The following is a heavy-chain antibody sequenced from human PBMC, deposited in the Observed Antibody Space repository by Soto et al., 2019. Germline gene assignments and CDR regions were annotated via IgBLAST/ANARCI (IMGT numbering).Heavy chain of an antibody. D-gene: IGHD4-17*01. CDR1: GFTFSSYS. CDR3: ARDGLDSNYGDYSYYYYGMDV. V-gene: IGHV3-48*02. CDR2: ISSSSTI. Sequence: GGSLRLSCAASGFTFSSYSMNWVRQAPGKGLEWVSYISSSSTIYYADPVKGRFTISRDNAKNSLYLQMNSLRDEDTAVYYCARDGLDSNYGDYSYYYYGMDVWGQGTTVTVSS. J-gene: IGHJ6*02.